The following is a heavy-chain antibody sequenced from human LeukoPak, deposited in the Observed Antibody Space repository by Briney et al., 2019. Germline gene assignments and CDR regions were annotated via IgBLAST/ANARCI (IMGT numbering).Heavy chain of an antibody. J-gene: IGHJ4*02. CDR1: GGSFSGYY. CDR3: ASGGWYRGY. D-gene: IGHD2-15*01. V-gene: IGHV4-34*01. Sequence: SETLSLTCVVYGGSFSGYYWTWIRQTPGKGLEWIGEINHRGSTNYNPSLESRVTISVDTSKNHFSLDLTSVTAADTAVYYCASGGWYRGYWGQGTPVTVSS. CDR2: INHRGST.